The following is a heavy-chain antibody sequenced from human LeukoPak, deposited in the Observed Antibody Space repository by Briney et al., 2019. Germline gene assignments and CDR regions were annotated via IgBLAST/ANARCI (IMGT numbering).Heavy chain of an antibody. CDR1: GYTFTSYA. CDR2: INAGNGNT. D-gene: IGHD3-22*01. CDR3: ARDVYYYDSSGYYRWFDP. Sequence: ASVKVSCKASGYTFTSYAMHWVRQAPGQRLEWIGWINAGNGNTKYSQKFQGRVTITRDTSASTAYMELSSLRSEDTAVYYCARDVYYYDSSGYYRWFDPWGQGALVTVSS. J-gene: IGHJ5*02. V-gene: IGHV1-3*01.